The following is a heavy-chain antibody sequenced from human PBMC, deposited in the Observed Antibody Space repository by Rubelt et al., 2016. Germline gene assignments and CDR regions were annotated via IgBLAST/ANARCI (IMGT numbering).Heavy chain of an antibody. D-gene: IGHD2-2*01. Sequence: QVQLQQWGAGLLKPSETLSLTCAVYGGSFSGYYWSWIRQPPGKGLEWIGEINHSGSTNYNPSLKSRVTISVDTSKNQFSRKRGSVTGAETAVYYFARQRSNNLWAFDQWGQGTLVTVSS. CDR1: GGSFSGYY. V-gene: IGHV4-34*01. CDR3: ARQRSNNLWAFDQ. CDR2: INHSGST. J-gene: IGHJ4*02.